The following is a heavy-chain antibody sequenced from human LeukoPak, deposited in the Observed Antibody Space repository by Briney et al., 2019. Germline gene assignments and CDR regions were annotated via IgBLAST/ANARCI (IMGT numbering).Heavy chain of an antibody. J-gene: IGHJ4*02. CDR2: IRYDERNK. V-gene: IGHV3-30*02. Sequence: PGGSLRLSCAASGFTFSSYAMHWVRQAPGKGLEWVAFIRYDERNKYYSDSVKGRFTTSRDNSKNTLYLQMNSLRAEDTAVYYCAKDVSRILTGARNYFDSWGQGTLVTVSS. CDR1: GFTFSSYA. D-gene: IGHD3-9*01. CDR3: AKDVSRILTGARNYFDS.